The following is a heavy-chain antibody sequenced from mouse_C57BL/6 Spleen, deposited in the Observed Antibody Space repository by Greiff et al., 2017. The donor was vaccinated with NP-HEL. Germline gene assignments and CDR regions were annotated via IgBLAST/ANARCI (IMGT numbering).Heavy chain of an antibody. D-gene: IGHD4-1*01. CDR3: ARLTGTAFDY. CDR1: GYSFTGYY. Sequence: VQLQQSGPELVKPGASVKISCKASGYSFTGYYMNWVKQSPEKSLEWIGEINPSTGGTTYNQKFKAKATLTVDKSSSTAYMQLKSLTSEDSAVYYCARLTGTAFDYWGQGTTLTVSS. J-gene: IGHJ2*01. V-gene: IGHV1-42*01. CDR2: INPSTGGT.